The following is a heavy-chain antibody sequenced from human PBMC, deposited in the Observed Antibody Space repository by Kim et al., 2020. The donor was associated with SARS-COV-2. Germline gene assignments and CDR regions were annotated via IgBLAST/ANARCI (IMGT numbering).Heavy chain of an antibody. J-gene: IGHJ6*02. V-gene: IGHV4-59*08. CDR3: ARLLGRYFDGYYYYYYGMDV. D-gene: IGHD3-9*01. Sequence: RVTISVDTSKNQFSLKLSSVTAADTAVYYCARLLGRYFDGYYYYYYGMDVWGQGTTVTVSS.